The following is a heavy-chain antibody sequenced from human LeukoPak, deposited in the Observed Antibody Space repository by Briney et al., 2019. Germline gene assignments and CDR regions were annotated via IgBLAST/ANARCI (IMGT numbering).Heavy chain of an antibody. D-gene: IGHD3-3*01. V-gene: IGHV1-18*01. CDR3: ARAHYDFWSGYYYYYYGMDV. J-gene: IGHJ6*02. Sequence: ASVKVSCKASGYTFTSYGISWVRQAPAQGLEWMGWISAYNGNTNYAQKLQGRVTMTTDTSTSTAYMELRSLRSDDTAVYYCARAHYDFWSGYYYYYYGMDVWGQGTTVTVSS. CDR1: GYTFTSYG. CDR2: ISAYNGNT.